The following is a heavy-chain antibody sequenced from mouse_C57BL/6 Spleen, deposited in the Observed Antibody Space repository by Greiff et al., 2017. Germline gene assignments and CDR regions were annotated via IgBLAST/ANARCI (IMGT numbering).Heavy chain of an antibody. Sequence: QVQLQQPGAELVMPGASVKLSCKASGYTFTSYWMHWVKQRPGQGLEWIGEIDPSDSYTNYNQKFKGKSTLTVDKSSSTAYMQLSSLTSEDSAVYYCARKTSYCYGSSYDWYFDVWGTGTTVTVSS. J-gene: IGHJ1*03. CDR2: IDPSDSYT. V-gene: IGHV1-69*01. D-gene: IGHD1-1*01. CDR3: ARKTSYCYGSSYDWYFDV. CDR1: GYTFTSYW.